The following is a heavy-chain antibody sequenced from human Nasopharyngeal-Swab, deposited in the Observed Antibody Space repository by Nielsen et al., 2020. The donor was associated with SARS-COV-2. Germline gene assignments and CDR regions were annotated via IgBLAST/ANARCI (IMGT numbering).Heavy chain of an antibody. Sequence: GESLKISCAASGFTFSSYSMNWVRQAPGKGLEWVSYISSSSSTIYYADSVKGRFTISRDNAKNSLYLQMNSLRAEDTAVYYCARDFIWFGELSPVWGQGTLVTVSS. CDR2: ISSSSSTI. V-gene: IGHV3-48*04. J-gene: IGHJ4*02. CDR3: ARDFIWFGELSPV. D-gene: IGHD3-10*01. CDR1: GFTFSSYS.